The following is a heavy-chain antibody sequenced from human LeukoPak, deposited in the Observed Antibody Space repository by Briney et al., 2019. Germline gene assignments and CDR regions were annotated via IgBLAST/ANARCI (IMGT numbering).Heavy chain of an antibody. V-gene: IGHV1-2*02. Sequence: ASVNVSCKASGYTFTGYYMHWVRQAPGQGLEWMGWINPNSGGTNYAQKFQGRVTMTRDTSISTAYMELSRLRSDDTAVYYCAREVGGTRKDHDYWGQGTLVTVSS. CDR3: AREVGGTRKDHDY. J-gene: IGHJ4*02. D-gene: IGHD2-2*01. CDR1: GYTFTGYY. CDR2: INPNSGGT.